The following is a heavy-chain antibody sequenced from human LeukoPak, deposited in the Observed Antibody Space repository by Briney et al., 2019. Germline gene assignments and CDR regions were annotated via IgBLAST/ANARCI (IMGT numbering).Heavy chain of an antibody. Sequence: SETLSLTCAVYGGSFSGYYWSWIRQPPGKGLEWVGEINHSGSTNYNPSLKSRVTISVDTSKNQFSLKLSSVTAADTAVYYCAGPNPKRSGYYPPRNYYYYMDVWGKGTTVTVSS. CDR2: INHSGST. CDR3: AGPNPKRSGYYPPRNYYYYMDV. J-gene: IGHJ6*03. CDR1: GGSFSGYY. V-gene: IGHV4-34*01. D-gene: IGHD3-3*01.